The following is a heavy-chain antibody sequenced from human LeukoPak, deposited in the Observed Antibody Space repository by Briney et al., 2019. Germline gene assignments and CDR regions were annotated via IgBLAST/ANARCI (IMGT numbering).Heavy chain of an antibody. D-gene: IGHD3-3*01. CDR2: IYSGGST. CDR1: GFTVSSNY. Sequence: GGPLRLSCAASGFTVSSNYMSWVRQAPGKGLEWVSVIYSGGSTYYADSVKGRFTISRDNSKNTLYLQMNSLRAEDTAVYYCAKEGDFWSGYYGYYYYYYGMDVWGQGTTVTVSS. V-gene: IGHV3-53*05. J-gene: IGHJ6*02. CDR3: AKEGDFWSGYYGYYYYYYGMDV.